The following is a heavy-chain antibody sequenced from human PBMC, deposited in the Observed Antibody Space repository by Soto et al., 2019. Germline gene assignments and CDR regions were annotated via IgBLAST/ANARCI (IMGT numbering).Heavy chain of an antibody. D-gene: IGHD3-10*01. CDR2: SYSSGST. V-gene: IGHV4-59*01. CDR3: TRGSHFYYFDY. J-gene: IGHJ4*01. CDR1: GGSISSYY. Sequence: SETLSLTCTVAGGSISSYYWSWIRQPPGKGLEWLGYSYSSGSTNYNPSLKSRVSISLDTSKNQFSLKLTSVTAADTAVYYCTRGSHFYYFDYWGHGTLGTVSS.